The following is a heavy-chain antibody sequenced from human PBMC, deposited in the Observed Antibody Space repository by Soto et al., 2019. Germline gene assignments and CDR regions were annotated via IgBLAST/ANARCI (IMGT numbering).Heavy chain of an antibody. CDR3: ARENFRARARYGMDV. CDR2: IIPIFGTA. D-gene: IGHD3-3*01. Sequence: QVQLVQSGAEVKKPGSSVKVSCKASGGTFSSYAISWVRQAPGQGLEWMGGIIPIFGTANYAQKFQGRVTITADESTRTAYMELRSLRSEDTAVYYCARENFRARARYGMDVWGQGTTVTVSS. V-gene: IGHV1-69*12. J-gene: IGHJ6*02. CDR1: GGTFSSYA.